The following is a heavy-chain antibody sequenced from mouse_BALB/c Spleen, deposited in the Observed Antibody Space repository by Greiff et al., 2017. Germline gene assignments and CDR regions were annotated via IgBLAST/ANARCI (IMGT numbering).Heavy chain of an antibody. CDR1: GYTFSSYW. D-gene: IGHD3-1*01. J-gene: IGHJ2*01. V-gene: IGHV1-9*01. Sequence: VQLQQSGAELMKPGASVKISCKATGYTFSSYWIEWVKQRPGHGLEWIGEILPGSGSTNYNEKFKGKATFTADTSSNTAYMQLSSLTSEDSAVYYCASGSSGYYLDYWGQGTTLTVSS. CDR3: ASGSSGYYLDY. CDR2: ILPGSGST.